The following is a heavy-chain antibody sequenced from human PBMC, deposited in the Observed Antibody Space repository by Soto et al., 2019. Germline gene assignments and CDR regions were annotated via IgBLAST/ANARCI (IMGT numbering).Heavy chain of an antibody. CDR2: ISGIGGST. D-gene: IGHD6-13*01. V-gene: IGHV3-23*01. J-gene: IGHJ4*02. CDR3: ARGSSGYISSWYYFDY. Sequence: LRLSCAASGFSFTDYALSWVRQSPGKGLEWVATISGIGGSTYLADSVKGRLSISRDNSKNTVSLLMNSLRAEDTAVYFCARGSSGYISSWYYFDYWGRGTLVTVSS. CDR1: GFSFTDYA.